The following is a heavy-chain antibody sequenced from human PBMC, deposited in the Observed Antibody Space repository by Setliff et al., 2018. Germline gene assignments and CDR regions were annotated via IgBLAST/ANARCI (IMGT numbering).Heavy chain of an antibody. Sequence: SETLSLTCTVSGYSISSGYIWGWIRQPPGKGLEWVGNIGHTGSINYNPSLKSRLTISMDTSKNQFSLKVSSVTAADMAVYYCARSFSRREKFLLDYWGQGALVTVSS. CDR3: ARSFSRREKFLLDY. V-gene: IGHV4-38-2*02. CDR2: IGHTGSI. J-gene: IGHJ4*02. CDR1: GYSISSGYI.